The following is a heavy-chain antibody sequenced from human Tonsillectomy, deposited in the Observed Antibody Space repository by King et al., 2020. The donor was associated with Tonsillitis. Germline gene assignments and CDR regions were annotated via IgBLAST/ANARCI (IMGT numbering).Heavy chain of an antibody. V-gene: IGHV1-69*15. CDR1: GGTFSTFA. D-gene: IGHD5/OR15-5a*01. J-gene: IGHJ4*02. CDR2: KVPMFGIE. CDR3: AREDVSGGDY. Sequence: VQLVQSGAEVKKPGSSVKVSCKSPGGTFSTFAISWVRQAPGQGLEWMGTKVPMFGIENYAQKFQGRLTITADESTSTAYMELRRLRSEDTAVYYCAREDVSGGDYWGQGTLVTVSS.